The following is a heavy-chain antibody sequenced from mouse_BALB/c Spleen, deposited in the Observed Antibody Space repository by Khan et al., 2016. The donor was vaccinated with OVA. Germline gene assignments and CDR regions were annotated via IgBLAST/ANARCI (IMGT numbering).Heavy chain of an antibody. J-gene: IGHJ4*01. CDR1: GFTFSSYA. CDR2: ISSGGST. Sequence: EVQLQESGGGLVKPGGSLKLSCAASGFTFSSYAMSWVRQTPEKRLEWVASISSGGSTYYPDSVKGRFTISRDNARNILYLQMSSLRSEDTAMYYCASGYGNFVNPHYAMDYWGQGTSVTVSS. CDR3: ASGYGNFVNPHYAMDY. V-gene: IGHV5-6-5*01. D-gene: IGHD2-1*01.